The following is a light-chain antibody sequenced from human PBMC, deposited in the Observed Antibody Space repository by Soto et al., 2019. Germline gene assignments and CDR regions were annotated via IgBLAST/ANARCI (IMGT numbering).Light chain of an antibody. V-gene: IGKV3-15*01. CDR3: QLYGNPPP. Sequence: EPVMTQSPATLSVAPGERSTLSCRASRSISSYLAWYQQKPGQPPRLLIYGASTRATGIQARFSGSGSGTEFTLTIRSLQSEDFALYYCQLYGNPPPFGQGTRLEIK. J-gene: IGKJ5*01. CDR2: GAS. CDR1: RSISSY.